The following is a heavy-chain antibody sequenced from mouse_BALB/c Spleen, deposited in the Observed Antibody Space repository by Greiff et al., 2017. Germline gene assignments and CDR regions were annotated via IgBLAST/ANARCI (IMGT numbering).Heavy chain of an antibody. V-gene: IGHV1-31*01. CDR2: INPYNGAT. Sequence: EVQLQESGPELVKPGASVKISCKASGYSFTGYYMHWVKQSHVKSLEWIGRINPYNGATSYNQNFKDKASLTVDKSSSTAYMELHSLTSEDSAVYYCAKGLRLPDYWGQGTTLTVSS. J-gene: IGHJ2*01. CDR3: AKGLRLPDY. CDR1: GYSFTGYY. D-gene: IGHD1-2*01.